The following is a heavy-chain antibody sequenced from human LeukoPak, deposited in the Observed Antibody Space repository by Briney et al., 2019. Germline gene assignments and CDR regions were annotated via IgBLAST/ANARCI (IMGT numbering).Heavy chain of an antibody. V-gene: IGHV5-51*01. CDR3: ARHRPFGGYSYVSDPVLYYFDY. D-gene: IGHD5-18*01. J-gene: IGHJ4*02. Sequence: GESLKISCKGSGYSFTSYWIGWVRQMPGKGLEWMGIIYPGDSDTRYSPSFQGQVTISADKSISTAHLQWSSLKASDTAMYYCARHRPFGGYSYVSDPVLYYFDYWGQGTLVTVSS. CDR2: IYPGDSDT. CDR1: GYSFTSYW.